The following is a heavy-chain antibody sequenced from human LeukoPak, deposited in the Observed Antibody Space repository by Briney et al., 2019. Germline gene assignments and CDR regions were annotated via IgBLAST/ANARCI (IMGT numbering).Heavy chain of an antibody. J-gene: IGHJ4*02. V-gene: IGHV4-34*01. CDR3: ARAGVVVPAAIHPAGFFDY. D-gene: IGHD2-2*01. CDR1: GGSFSGYY. Sequence: PSETLSLTCAVYGGSFSGYYWSWIRQPPGKGLEWIGEINHSGSTNYNPSLKSRVTISVDTSKNQFSLKLSSVTAADTAVYYCARAGVVVPAAIHPAGFFDYWGQGTLVTVSS. CDR2: INHSGST.